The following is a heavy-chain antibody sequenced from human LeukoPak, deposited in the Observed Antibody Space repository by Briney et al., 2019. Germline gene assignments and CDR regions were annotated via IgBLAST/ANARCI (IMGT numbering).Heavy chain of an antibody. CDR3: ASRRQNSFDP. Sequence: SETLSLTCTVSGGSISSGGYYWSWIRQHPGKGLEWIGYIYYSGSTYYNPSLKSRVTISVDTSKNQFSLKLSSVTAADTAVYYCASRRQNSFDPWGQGTLVTVSS. J-gene: IGHJ5*02. CDR2: IYYSGST. CDR1: GGSISSGGYY. V-gene: IGHV4-31*03.